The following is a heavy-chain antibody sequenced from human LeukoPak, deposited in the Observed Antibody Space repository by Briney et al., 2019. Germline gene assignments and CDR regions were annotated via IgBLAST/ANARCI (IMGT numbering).Heavy chain of an antibody. CDR3: ARGLGRA. CDR1: GYSISSGYY. D-gene: IGHD1-26*01. CDR2: IYHSGST. J-gene: IGHJ4*02. V-gene: IGHV4-38-2*02. Sequence: SETLSLTCTVSGYSISSGYYWGWIRQPPGKGLEWIGSIYHSGSTYYNPSLKSRVTISVDTSKNQFSLKLSSVTAADTAVYYCARGLGRAWGQGTLVTVSS.